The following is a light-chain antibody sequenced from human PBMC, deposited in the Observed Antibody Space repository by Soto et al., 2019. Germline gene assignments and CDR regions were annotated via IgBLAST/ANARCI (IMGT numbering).Light chain of an antibody. J-gene: IGLJ1*01. Sequence: QSALTQPPSLSGTPGQRVTISCSGSTSNIAGNTVHWYQHLPETAPKLLIYIDDQRPSGVPDRFSGSKSGTSASLAISGLQSEDEADYYCSSFTSSITYVFGTGTQLTVL. CDR2: IDD. V-gene: IGLV1-44*01. CDR3: SSFTSSITYV. CDR1: TSNIAGNT.